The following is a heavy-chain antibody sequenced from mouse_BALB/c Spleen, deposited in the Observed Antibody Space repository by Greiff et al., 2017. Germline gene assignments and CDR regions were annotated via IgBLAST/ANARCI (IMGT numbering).Heavy chain of an antibody. V-gene: IGHV2-9*02. CDR1: GFSLTSYG. CDR3: ARPRYGSSLYAMDY. J-gene: IGHJ4*01. D-gene: IGHD1-1*01. CDR2: IWAGGST. Sequence: VMLVESGPGLVAPSQSLSITCTVSGFSLTSYGVHWVRQPPGKGLEWLGVIWAGGSTNYNSALMSRLSISKDNSKSQVFLKMNSLQTDDTAMYYCARPRYGSSLYAMDYWGQGTSVTVSS.